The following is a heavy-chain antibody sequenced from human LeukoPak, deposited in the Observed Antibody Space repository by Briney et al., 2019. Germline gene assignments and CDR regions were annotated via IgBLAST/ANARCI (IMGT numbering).Heavy chain of an antibody. D-gene: IGHD5-12*01. CDR1: EFTFSLYW. CDR3: ARGGVASWGY. J-gene: IGHJ4*02. Sequence: GGSLRLSCAASEFTFSLYWMTWVRQAPGKGLEWVANIKQDGSEKYYVDSVKGRFTISRDNAKNSVYLQMNSLRAEDSAIYYCARGGVASWGYWGQGTLVTASS. V-gene: IGHV3-7*01. CDR2: IKQDGSEK.